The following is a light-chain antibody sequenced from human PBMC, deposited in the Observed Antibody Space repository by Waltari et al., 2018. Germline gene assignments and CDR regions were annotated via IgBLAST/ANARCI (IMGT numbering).Light chain of an antibody. CDR3: QNRRNWPLLT. Sequence: DIQMTQSPSSLSASVGDRVTITCRASQSISSYLNWYQQKPGKAPKLLIYAASSLQSGVPSRFSGSGSGTDFTLTISSLQPEDFATYYCQNRRNWPLLTFGGGTKVEIK. J-gene: IGKJ4*01. V-gene: IGKV1-39*01. CDR2: AAS. CDR1: QSISSY.